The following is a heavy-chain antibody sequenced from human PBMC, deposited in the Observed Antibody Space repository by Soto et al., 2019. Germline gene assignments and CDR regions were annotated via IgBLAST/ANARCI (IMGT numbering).Heavy chain of an antibody. CDR1: GYTFTSYA. Sequence: QVQLVQSGAEVKKPGASVKVSCKASGYTFTSYAMHWVRQAPGQRLEWMGWINAGNGNTKYSQKFQGRVTITRDTSASTAYMELSSLRSEDTAVYYCARGGYCSGGSCYSRTYYYYYGMDVWGQGTTFTVSS. J-gene: IGHJ6*02. D-gene: IGHD2-15*01. CDR3: ARGGYCSGGSCYSRTYYYYYGMDV. V-gene: IGHV1-3*01. CDR2: INAGNGNT.